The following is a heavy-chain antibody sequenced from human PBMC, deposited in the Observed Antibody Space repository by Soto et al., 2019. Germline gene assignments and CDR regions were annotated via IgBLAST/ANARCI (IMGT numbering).Heavy chain of an antibody. Sequence: QVQMVQSVGEVKKPGASVKVSCKASNYSFTKYGISWVRQAPGQGLEWMGWISPYNGDANYAEKFHGRVTMTTDTSTRTSYMELASLRSDDTAVYYCARDTELPAGLRDDFYYYGIDVWGQGTTVTVSS. CDR1: NYSFTKYG. CDR2: ISPYNGDA. D-gene: IGHD2-2*01. J-gene: IGHJ6*02. CDR3: ARDTELPAGLRDDFYYYGIDV. V-gene: IGHV1-18*01.